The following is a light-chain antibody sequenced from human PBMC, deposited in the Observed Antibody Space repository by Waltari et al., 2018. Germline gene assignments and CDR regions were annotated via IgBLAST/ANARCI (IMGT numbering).Light chain of an antibody. CDR2: AAS. CDR3: QQSYSTLVT. V-gene: IGKV1-39*01. Sequence: DIQMTQFPSSLSASIGDRVTITCRASHTIYNYLNWYQQYPGKAPKLLIYAASSLQSGVPSRFSGSGSGTTFTLTITNLQPEDFATYYCQQSYSTLVTFGQGTKVEIK. CDR1: HTIYNY. J-gene: IGKJ1*01.